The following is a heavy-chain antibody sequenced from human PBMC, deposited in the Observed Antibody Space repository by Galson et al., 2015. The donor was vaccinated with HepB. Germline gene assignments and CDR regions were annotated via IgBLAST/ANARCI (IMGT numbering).Heavy chain of an antibody. CDR3: AREGIAAPTNPADY. J-gene: IGHJ4*02. V-gene: IGHV1-69*13. CDR2: ITPIFGTA. CDR1: GGTFSTYA. Sequence: SVKVSCKASGGTFSTYAISWVRQAPGQGLEWMGGITPIFGTANYAQKFQGRVTITADESTSTAYMELSSLRSDDTAVYYCAREGIAAPTNPADYWGQGTQVTVSS. D-gene: IGHD6-13*01.